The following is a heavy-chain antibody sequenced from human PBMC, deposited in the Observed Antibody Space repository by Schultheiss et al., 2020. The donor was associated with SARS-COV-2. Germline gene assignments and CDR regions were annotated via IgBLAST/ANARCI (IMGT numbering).Heavy chain of an antibody. CDR1: GGSFSGYY. V-gene: IGHV4-34*01. CDR2: INHSGST. J-gene: IGHJ5*02. D-gene: IGHD4-17*01. Sequence: SQTLSLTCAVYGGSFSGYYWSWIRQPPGKGLEWIGEINHSGSTNYNPSLKSRVTISVDTSKNQFSLKLSSVTAADTAVYYCARRAYGDPRQQNWFDPWGQGTLVTVSS. CDR3: ARRAYGDPRQQNWFDP.